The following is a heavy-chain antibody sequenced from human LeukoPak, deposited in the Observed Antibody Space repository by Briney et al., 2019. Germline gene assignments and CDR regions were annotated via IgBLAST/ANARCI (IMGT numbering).Heavy chain of an antibody. CDR1: GFTFSSYS. J-gene: IGHJ5*02. CDR3: ARDPSGMVATPIS. CDR2: ISSSSSYI. D-gene: IGHD5-12*01. Sequence: PGGSLRLSCAASGFTFSSYSMNWVRQAPGKGLEWVSSISSSSSYIYYADSVKGRFTISRDNAKNSLYLQMNSLRAEDTAVYYCARDPSGMVATPISWGQGTLVTVSS. V-gene: IGHV3-21*01.